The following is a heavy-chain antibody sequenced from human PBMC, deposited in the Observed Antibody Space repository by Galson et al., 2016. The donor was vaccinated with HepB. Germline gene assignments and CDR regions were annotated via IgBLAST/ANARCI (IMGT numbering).Heavy chain of an antibody. J-gene: IGHJ5*02. Sequence: SLRLSCAASGFSVSSHYMTWVRQAPGKGLEWVSIIYIGGTTFYAASVKGRFTISRDNYNNTVHLQLNSLRVEGTAVYYCARDMGENCGVDCFSGWFDPWGQGTLVTVSS. CDR1: GFSVSSHY. CDR3: ARDMGENCGVDCFSGWFDP. V-gene: IGHV3-53*01. D-gene: IGHD2-21*02. CDR2: IYIGGTT.